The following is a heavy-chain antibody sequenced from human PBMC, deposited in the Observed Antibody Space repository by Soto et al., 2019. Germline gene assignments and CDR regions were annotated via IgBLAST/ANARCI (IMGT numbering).Heavy chain of an antibody. D-gene: IGHD3-3*01. V-gene: IGHV4-61*05. CDR2: IYYSGST. CDR1: GGSISSSSYY. CDR3: ARVWGPRWGFLEWFRPMDV. J-gene: IGHJ6*02. Sequence: PSETLSLTCTVSGGSISSSSYYWGWIRQPPGKGLEWIGYIYYSGSTNYNPSLKSRVTISVDTSKNQFSLKLSSVTAADTAVYYCARVWGPRWGFLEWFRPMDVWGQGTTVTVSS.